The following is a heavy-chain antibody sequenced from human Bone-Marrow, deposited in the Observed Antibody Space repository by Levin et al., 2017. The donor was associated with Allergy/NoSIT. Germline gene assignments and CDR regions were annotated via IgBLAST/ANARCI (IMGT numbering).Heavy chain of an antibody. J-gene: IGHJ3*01. D-gene: IGHD1-14*01. CDR1: GFNLDKYA. CDR3: TQDLRPGGADV. Sequence: SLKISCVVSGFNLDKYATHWVRQVPGKGLEWVSGMNWDSGVIGYADAVKGRFTLSRDNAKNSVHLQMNRLRVEDTALYYCTQDLRPGGADVWGQGTMVIVSS. V-gene: IGHV3-9*01. CDR2: MNWDSGVI.